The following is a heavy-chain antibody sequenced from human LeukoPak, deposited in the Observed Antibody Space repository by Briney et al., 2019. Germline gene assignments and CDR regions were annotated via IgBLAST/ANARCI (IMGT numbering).Heavy chain of an antibody. Sequence: GGSLRLSCAASGFTFTSYWLSWVRQAPGKGLEWVSNIRQDGREKSYADSVKGRFTISRDNAKTSVYLQMNSLRVEDTAVYYCAREGVGGFDSWGQGTLVTVSS. CDR2: IRQDGREK. CDR1: GFTFTSYW. V-gene: IGHV3-7*01. J-gene: IGHJ5*01. D-gene: IGHD3-10*01. CDR3: AREGVGGFDS.